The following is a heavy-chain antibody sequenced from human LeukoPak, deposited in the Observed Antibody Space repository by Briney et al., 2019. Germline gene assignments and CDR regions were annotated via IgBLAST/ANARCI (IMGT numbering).Heavy chain of an antibody. CDR2: IYHSGST. D-gene: IGHD3/OR15-3a*01. Sequence: SETLSLTFTVSGYSISSGYYWGWIRQPPGKGLEWIGSIYHSGSTYYNPSLKSRVTISVDTSKNQFSLKLSSVTAADTAVYYCARKDGLWGQGTLVTVSS. V-gene: IGHV4-38-2*02. J-gene: IGHJ4*02. CDR1: GYSISSGYY. CDR3: ARKDGL.